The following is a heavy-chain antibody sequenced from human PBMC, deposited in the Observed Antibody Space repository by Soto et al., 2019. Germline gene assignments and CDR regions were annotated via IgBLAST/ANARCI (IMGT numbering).Heavy chain of an antibody. CDR3: TRTDTAMVNPLDY. V-gene: IGHV3-49*04. Sequence: GGSLRLSCTASGFTFGDYAMSWVRQAPGKGLEWVGFIRSKAYGGTTEYAASVKGRFTISRDDSKSIAYLQMNSLKTEDTAVYYCTRTDTAMVNPLDYWGQGTLVTVSS. CDR1: GFTFGDYA. CDR2: IRSKAYGGTT. D-gene: IGHD5-18*01. J-gene: IGHJ4*02.